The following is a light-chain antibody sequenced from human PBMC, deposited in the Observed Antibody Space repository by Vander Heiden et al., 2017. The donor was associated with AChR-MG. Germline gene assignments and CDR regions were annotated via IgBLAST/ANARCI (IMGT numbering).Light chain of an antibody. V-gene: IGLV1-40*01. CDR1: RSNIGATYD. CDR2: GNS. Sequence: QSVLTQPPSVSGAPGQRVTISCTGSRSNIGATYDVHWYQQVPGTAPKLLIYGNSNRPSGVPDRFSGSKSGTSASLAITGLQAEDEADYYCQSYDSSLSVLVFGGGTKLT. J-gene: IGLJ2*01. CDR3: QSYDSSLSVLV.